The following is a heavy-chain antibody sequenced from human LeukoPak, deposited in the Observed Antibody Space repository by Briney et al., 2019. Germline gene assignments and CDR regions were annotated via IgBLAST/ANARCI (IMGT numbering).Heavy chain of an antibody. J-gene: IGHJ4*02. CDR3: ARAWVDYSSSWYS. D-gene: IGHD6-13*01. CDR1: GFTFSNYA. Sequence: GGSLRLSCEASGFTFSNYAMSWVRQAPGKGLVWVSRINSDGSSTSYADSVKGRFTISRDNAKNTLYLQMNSLRAEDTAVYYCARAWVDYSSSWYSWGQGTLVTVSS. V-gene: IGHV3-74*01. CDR2: INSDGSST.